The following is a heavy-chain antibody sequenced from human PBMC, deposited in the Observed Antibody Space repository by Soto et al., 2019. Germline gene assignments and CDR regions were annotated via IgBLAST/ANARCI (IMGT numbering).Heavy chain of an antibody. V-gene: IGHV1-18*01. J-gene: IGHJ4*02. D-gene: IGHD3-3*01. Sequence: QVQLVQSGPEVKKPGASVKVSCKGSGYTFNSLGITWVRQAPGQGLEWMGWISGYNANTKYAQKFQGRVTMTTDTSTSTAHMELRSLRSDDTALYDCARYFWSGRLPYHFDFWGQGTLVTVSS. CDR2: ISGYNANT. CDR3: ARYFWSGRLPYHFDF. CDR1: GYTFNSLG.